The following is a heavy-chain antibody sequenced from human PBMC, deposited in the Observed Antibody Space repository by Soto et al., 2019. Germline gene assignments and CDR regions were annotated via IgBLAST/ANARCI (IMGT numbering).Heavy chain of an antibody. CDR1: GFTFSSYG. Sequence: QVQLVESGGGVVQPGRSLRLSCAASGFTFSSYGMHWVRQAPGKGLEWVAVISDDGSNKYYADSMKGRFTLSRDNSENTVYLKMNRLRAEDTAVYYCAKEPWTTRGVDYYYYMDVWGKGTTVTVSS. J-gene: IGHJ6*03. V-gene: IGHV3-30*18. D-gene: IGHD4-17*01. CDR3: AKEPWTTRGVDYYYYMDV. CDR2: ISDDGSNK.